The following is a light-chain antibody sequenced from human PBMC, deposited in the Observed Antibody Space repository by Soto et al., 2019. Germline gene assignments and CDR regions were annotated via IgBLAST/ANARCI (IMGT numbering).Light chain of an antibody. CDR2: DND. CDR1: SSNIGNNY. Sequence: QSVLTQPPSVSAAPGQTVTISCSGSSSNIGNNYVSWYQQLPGTAPKLLIYDNDKRPSGIPDRFSASKSGTSATLGITGLQTGDEADYYCGTWDNSLRAYVFGTGTKVTVL. J-gene: IGLJ1*01. CDR3: GTWDNSLRAYV. V-gene: IGLV1-51*01.